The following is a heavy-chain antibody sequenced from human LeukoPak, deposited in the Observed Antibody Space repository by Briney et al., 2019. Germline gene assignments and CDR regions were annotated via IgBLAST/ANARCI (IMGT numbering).Heavy chain of an antibody. D-gene: IGHD3-10*01. CDR3: ARGRSRGVRFDY. Sequence: GGALRLSCAASGFTFSNYAIHWVRQAPGKGLEWVAVIPYDGTKKYYADSVKGRFTISRDNSNNTLYLQMNSLRAEDTAVYYCARGRSRGVRFDYWGQGTLVTVSS. CDR2: IPYDGTKK. J-gene: IGHJ4*02. V-gene: IGHV3-30*04. CDR1: GFTFSNYA.